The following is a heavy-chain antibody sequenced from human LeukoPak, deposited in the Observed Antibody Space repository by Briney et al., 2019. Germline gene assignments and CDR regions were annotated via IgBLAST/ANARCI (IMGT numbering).Heavy chain of an antibody. CDR1: GFTFSNYW. J-gene: IGHJ6*03. D-gene: IGHD2-2*01. CDR2: INGDGRTT. CDR3: AKGGRYCSSTSCPNYYYMDV. Sequence: GGSLRLSCAASGFTFSNYWMHWVRQAPGEGLVWVSRINGDGRTTTNADSVKGRFTISRDNARNTLYLQMNSLRAEDTAVYYCAKGGRYCSSTSCPNYYYMDVWGKGTTVTVSS. V-gene: IGHV3-74*01.